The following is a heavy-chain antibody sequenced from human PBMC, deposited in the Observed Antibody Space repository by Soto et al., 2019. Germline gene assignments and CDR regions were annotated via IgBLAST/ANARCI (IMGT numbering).Heavy chain of an antibody. CDR3: ASPTDDYGPNTLAY. J-gene: IGHJ4*02. CDR2: IIPIFGTA. CDR1: GGTFSSYA. D-gene: IGHD4-17*01. V-gene: IGHV1-69*12. Sequence: QVQLVQSGAEVKKPGSSVKVSCKASGGTFSSYAISWVRQAPGQGLEWMGGIIPIFGTANYAQKFQGRVTITADEYTSTAYMGLSSLRSEDTAVYYCASPTDDYGPNTLAYWGQGTLVTVSS.